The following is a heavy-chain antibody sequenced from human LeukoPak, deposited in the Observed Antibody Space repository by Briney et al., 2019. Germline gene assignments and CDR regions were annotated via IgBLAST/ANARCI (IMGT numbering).Heavy chain of an antibody. J-gene: IGHJ4*02. CDR1: GGSISGYY. CDR2: VHYSEST. V-gene: IGHV4-59*01. CDR3: ARVPPVDSTRIDY. Sequence: TSETLSLTCTVSGGSISGYYWNWIRQPPGKGLEWIGRVHYSESTNYKPSLKSRATISVDTSRNQFSLKLSSVTAADTAVYYCARVPPVDSTRIDYWGQGTLVTVST. D-gene: IGHD5-18*01.